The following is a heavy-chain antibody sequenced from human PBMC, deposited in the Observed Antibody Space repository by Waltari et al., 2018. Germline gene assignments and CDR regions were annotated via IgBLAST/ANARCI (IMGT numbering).Heavy chain of an antibody. Sequence: EVQLVESGGGLVQPGGSLRLPCAASGFTSSTYSMTWVRQTPGEVLDGVANMKVEESGKYYADSVKGRFTIYRDNAKNSVYLRMNRLRAEDTAVYYCVGGDYAANWGRGTLVTVSS. D-gene: IGHD2-21*02. V-gene: IGHV3-7*01. CDR2: MKVEESGK. CDR1: GFTSSTYS. J-gene: IGHJ4*02. CDR3: VGGDYAAN.